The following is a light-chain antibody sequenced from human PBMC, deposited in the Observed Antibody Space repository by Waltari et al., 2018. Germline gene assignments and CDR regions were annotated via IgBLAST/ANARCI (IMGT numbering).Light chain of an antibody. V-gene: IGKV4-1*01. Sequence: DIVMTQSPDSLAVSLGERATINCKSSQSVLYSSNNKNYLAWYQQKPGQPPKLLIYWASTRESGVPDRFSGSGSGTDFTLTISSLQAEDVAVYYCQQYYSTPDTFGLGTKVDIK. CDR1: QSVLYSSNNKNY. CDR3: QQYYSTPDT. CDR2: WAS. J-gene: IGKJ3*01.